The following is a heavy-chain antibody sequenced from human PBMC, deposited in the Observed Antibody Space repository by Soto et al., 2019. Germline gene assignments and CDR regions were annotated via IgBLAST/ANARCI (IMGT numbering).Heavy chain of an antibody. D-gene: IGHD2-2*02. Sequence: QITLKESGPTLVKPTQTLTLTCTFSGFSLSTSGVGVGWIRQPPGKALEWLALIYWNDDKRYSPSLKSRLTITKDTSKNQVVLTMTHMDPVDTATYYCAHGSPRLRYCSSTSCYTEGYGMDVWGQGTTVTVSS. CDR2: IYWNDDK. CDR1: GFSLSTSGVG. J-gene: IGHJ6*02. V-gene: IGHV2-5*01. CDR3: AHGSPRLRYCSSTSCYTEGYGMDV.